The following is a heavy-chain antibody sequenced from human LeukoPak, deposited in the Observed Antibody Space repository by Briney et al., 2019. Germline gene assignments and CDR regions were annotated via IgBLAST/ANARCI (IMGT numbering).Heavy chain of an antibody. CDR1: GFTFSNYD. CDR2: IQYCGSNK. CDR3: AKVFMPQLAPFSTDY. V-gene: IGHV3-30*02. Sequence: GGSLRLSCAPSGFTFSNYDMYCAPHAPGKGREWGAFIQYCGSNKYYTDSVKGRFTISRDNSKNTLYLQMKSLRAEDTAASYCAKVFMPQLAPFSTDYWGQGTLVTVSS. D-gene: IGHD6-13*01. J-gene: IGHJ4*02.